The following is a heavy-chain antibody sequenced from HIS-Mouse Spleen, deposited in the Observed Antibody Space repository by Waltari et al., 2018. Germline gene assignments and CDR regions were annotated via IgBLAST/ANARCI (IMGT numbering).Heavy chain of an antibody. J-gene: IGHJ5*02. Sequence: QLQLQESGPGLVKPSETLSLTCTVSGGSISSSSYYWGWIRQPPGKGLEWIGSIHYSGSTYYNPSLKSRVTISVDTSKNQFSLKLSSVTAADTAVYYCARQRVYCSGGSCFLSWFDPWGQGTLVTVSS. CDR2: IHYSGST. CDR1: GGSISSSSYY. CDR3: ARQRVYCSGGSCFLSWFDP. D-gene: IGHD2-15*01. V-gene: IGHV4-39*01.